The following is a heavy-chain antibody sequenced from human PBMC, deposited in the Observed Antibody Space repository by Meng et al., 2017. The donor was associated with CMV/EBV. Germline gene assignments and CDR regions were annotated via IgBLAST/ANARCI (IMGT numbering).Heavy chain of an antibody. J-gene: IGHJ4*02. V-gene: IGHV1-2*02. CDR1: GYTFTGYY. D-gene: IGHD6-6*01. CDR2: INPNSGGT. Sequence: ASVKVSCKASGYTFTGYYMHWVRPAPGQGLEWMGWINPNSGGTNYAQRFQGRVTLTRDTSISTAYMELSRLRSDDTAVYYCARVREYSSSSEFDYWGQGTLVTRLL. CDR3: ARVREYSSSSEFDY.